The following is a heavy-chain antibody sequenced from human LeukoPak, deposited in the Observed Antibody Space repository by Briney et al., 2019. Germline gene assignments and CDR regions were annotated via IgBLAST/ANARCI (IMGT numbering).Heavy chain of an antibody. J-gene: IGHJ6*02. CDR3: ARNLKSGYDLDPYYYYYGMDV. D-gene: IGHD5-12*01. CDR2: IWYDGSDK. Sequence: GGSLRLSCAASGFTFSSYGMHWVRQAPGKGLEWVAVIWYDGSDKYYADSVKGRFTISRDNSKNTLYLQMNSLRAEDTAVYYCARNLKSGYDLDPYYYYYGMDVWGQGTTVTVSS. V-gene: IGHV3-33*01. CDR1: GFTFSSYG.